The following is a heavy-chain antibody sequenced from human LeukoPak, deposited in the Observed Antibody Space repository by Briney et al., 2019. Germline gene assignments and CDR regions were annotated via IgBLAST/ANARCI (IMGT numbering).Heavy chain of an antibody. CDR1: GFTVSSNY. CDR3: ARAAMTTVVNSDS. J-gene: IGHJ4*02. D-gene: IGHD4-23*01. Sequence: GGSLRLSCAASGFTVSSNYMGWVRQAPGKGLEWVSVIYSGGFTSYADSVKGRFTISRDSSKNTLYLQMNSLRAEDTAVYYCARAAMTTVVNSDSWGQGTLVTVSS. CDR2: IYSGGFT. V-gene: IGHV3-53*01.